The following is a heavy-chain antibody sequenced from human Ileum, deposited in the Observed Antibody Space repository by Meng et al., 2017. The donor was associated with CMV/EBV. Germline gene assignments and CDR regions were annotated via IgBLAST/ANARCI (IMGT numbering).Heavy chain of an antibody. CDR3: VAPSCSSTNCYAADF. CDR1: GFTFSTYW. D-gene: IGHD2-2*01. CDR2: IRNKANNYAT. V-gene: IGHV3-73*01. Sequence: GESLKISCVASGFTFSTYWMTWVRQASGKGLEWVGHIRNKANNYATAYAASVKGRFTISRDDSSSTTYLQLSSVKADDTAVYYCVAPSCSSTNCYAADFWGQGTLVTVSS. J-gene: IGHJ4*02.